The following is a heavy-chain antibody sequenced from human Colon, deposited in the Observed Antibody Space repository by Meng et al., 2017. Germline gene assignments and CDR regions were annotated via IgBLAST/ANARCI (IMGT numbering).Heavy chain of an antibody. D-gene: IGHD2-21*02. V-gene: IGHV3-9*01. CDR1: GFTFGDYA. CDR3: VKDISTSGGDDANDGLDF. Sequence: SLKISCAASGFTFGDYAMHWVRQLPGRGLEWISTISWTSGRIGYADFVKGRFSISRDNAKNSLFLQMNNLRREDTAFYYCVKDISTSGGDDANDGLDFWGQGTTVTVSS. J-gene: IGHJ6*02. CDR2: ISWTSGRI.